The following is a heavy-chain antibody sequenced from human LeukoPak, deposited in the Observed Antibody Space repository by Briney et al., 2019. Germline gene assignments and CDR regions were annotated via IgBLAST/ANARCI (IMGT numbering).Heavy chain of an antibody. CDR2: IYTSGSN. D-gene: IGHD6-13*01. CDR1: GGSISSGSYY. Sequence: SQTLSLTCTVSGGSISSGSYYWSWIRQPAGKGLEWIGRIYTSGSNNYNPSLKSRVTISVDTSKNQFSLKLSSVTAADTAVYYCARGSSSFVYWGQGTLVTVSS. J-gene: IGHJ4*02. CDR3: ARGSSSFVY. V-gene: IGHV4-61*02.